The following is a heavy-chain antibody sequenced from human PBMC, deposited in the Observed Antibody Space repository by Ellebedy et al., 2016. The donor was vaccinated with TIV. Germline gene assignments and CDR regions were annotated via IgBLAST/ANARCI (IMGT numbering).Heavy chain of an antibody. Sequence: SETLSLTCTVSGGSISSSSYYWGWIRQPPGKGLEWIGSIYYSGSTYYNPSLKSRVTISVDTSKNQFSLKLSSVTAADTAVYYCAREDCSGGSCYWDSWGQGTLVTVSS. V-gene: IGHV4-39*07. CDR3: AREDCSGGSCYWDS. CDR1: GGSISSSSYY. D-gene: IGHD2-15*01. J-gene: IGHJ5*02. CDR2: IYYSGST.